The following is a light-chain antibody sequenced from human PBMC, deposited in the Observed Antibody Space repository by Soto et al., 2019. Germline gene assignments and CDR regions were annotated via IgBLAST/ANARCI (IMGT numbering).Light chain of an antibody. CDR1: SSDVGGYNY. Sequence: QSVLTQPASVSGSPGQSITISCTGTSSDVGGYNYVSWYQQHPGKSPKLMLYGVSDRPSGVSNRFSGSRSANTASLTISGLQAEDEADYYCSSYSTSSTLVFGTGTKVTVL. CDR2: GVS. J-gene: IGLJ1*01. V-gene: IGLV2-14*01. CDR3: SSYSTSSTLV.